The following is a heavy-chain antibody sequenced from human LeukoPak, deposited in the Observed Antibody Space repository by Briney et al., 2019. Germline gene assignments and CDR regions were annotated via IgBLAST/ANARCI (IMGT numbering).Heavy chain of an antibody. V-gene: IGHV1-3*01. CDR2: INAGNGNT. Sequence: ASVKVSCKASGYTFTSYAMHWVRQAPGQRLEWMGWINAGNGNTKYSQKFQGRVTITRDTSAGTAYMELSSLRSEDTAVYCCARYKRGYSGYEPDYWGQGTLVTVSS. D-gene: IGHD5-12*01. CDR1: GYTFTSYA. CDR3: ARYKRGYSGYEPDY. J-gene: IGHJ4*02.